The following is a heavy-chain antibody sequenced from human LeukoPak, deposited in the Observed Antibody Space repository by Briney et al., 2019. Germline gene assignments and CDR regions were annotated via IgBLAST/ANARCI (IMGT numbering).Heavy chain of an antibody. CDR3: ARDSSSSWYWGDY. Sequence: GGSLRLSCAASGFTFSSYGMHWVRQAPGKGLEWVAVIWYDGSNKYYADSEKGRFTISRDNSKNTLYLQMNSLRAEDTAVYYCARDSSSSWYWGDYWGQGTLVTVSS. CDR1: GFTFSSYG. CDR2: IWYDGSNK. D-gene: IGHD6-13*01. J-gene: IGHJ4*02. V-gene: IGHV3-33*01.